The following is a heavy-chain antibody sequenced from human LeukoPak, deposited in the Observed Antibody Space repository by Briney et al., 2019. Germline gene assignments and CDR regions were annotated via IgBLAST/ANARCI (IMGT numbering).Heavy chain of an antibody. Sequence: GSLRLSCTASGFTFGNYVMSWFRQAPGKGLEWIGNIYSSGNTYYNASLKSRVTMYIDTSKNQFSLKLSSVTAADTAMYYCAKSNGYGLIDYWGQGTLVTVSS. J-gene: IGHJ4*02. D-gene: IGHD5-12*01. CDR2: IYSSGNT. CDR3: AKSNGYGLIDY. CDR1: GFTFGNYV. V-gene: IGHV4-59*04.